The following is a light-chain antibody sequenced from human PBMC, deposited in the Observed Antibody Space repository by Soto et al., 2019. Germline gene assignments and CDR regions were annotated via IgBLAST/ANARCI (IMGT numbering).Light chain of an antibody. Sequence: QTALTQPASVFGSPGQSITISCTGTSSDVGGYNYVSWYQQHPGKAPKLMIYDVSNRPSGVSNRFSGSKSGNTASLTISGLQAEDEADYYCCSYTSSNTLVFGGGTKLTVL. CDR3: CSYTSSNTLV. CDR1: SSDVGGYNY. CDR2: DVS. J-gene: IGLJ3*02. V-gene: IGLV2-14*01.